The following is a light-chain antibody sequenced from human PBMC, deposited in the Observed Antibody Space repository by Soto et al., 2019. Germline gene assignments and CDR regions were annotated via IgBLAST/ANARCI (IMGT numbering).Light chain of an antibody. V-gene: IGKV3-15*01. J-gene: IGKJ5*01. Sequence: EIVMTQSPATLSVSPGERATLSCRASQSVSRKLAWYKQTRGQAPRLLIYGASTRATGVPARFSGSGSGTEFRLTISTMQPDDFATYDCQQYDSFSVTFGQGTRLEIK. CDR3: QQYDSFSVT. CDR1: QSVSRK. CDR2: GAS.